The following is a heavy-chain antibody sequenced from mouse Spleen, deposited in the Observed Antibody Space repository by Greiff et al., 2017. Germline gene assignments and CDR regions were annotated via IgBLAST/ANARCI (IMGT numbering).Heavy chain of an antibody. J-gene: IGHJ4*01. CDR2: IYPRSGNT. CDR3: AREGYLAMDY. V-gene: IGHV1-81*01. D-gene: IGHD3-1*01. CDR1: GYTFTSYG. Sequence: VQLQQSGPELARPGASVKLSCKASGYTFTSYGISWVKQRTGQGLEWIGEIYPRSGNTYYNEKFKGKATLTADKSSSTAYMELRSLTSEDSAVYFCAREGYLAMDYWGQGTSVTVSS.